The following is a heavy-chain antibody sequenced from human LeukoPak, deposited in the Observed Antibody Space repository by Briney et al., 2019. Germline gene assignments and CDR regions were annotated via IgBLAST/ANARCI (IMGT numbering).Heavy chain of an antibody. J-gene: IGHJ4*02. Sequence: GGSLRLSCAASGLILSNFAMTWLRQAPGKGLEWVSSITISGDDTFYADSVKGRFTISRDNSKNTLYLQMNSLRAEDTAVYYCARELRPNDYWGQGTLVTVSS. D-gene: IGHD2-15*01. CDR2: ITISGDDT. CDR3: ARELRPNDY. V-gene: IGHV3-23*01. CDR1: GLILSNFA.